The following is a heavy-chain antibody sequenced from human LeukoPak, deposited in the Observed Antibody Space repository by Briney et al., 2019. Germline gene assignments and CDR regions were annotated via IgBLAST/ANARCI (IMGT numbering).Heavy chain of an antibody. V-gene: IGHV1-2*02. CDR3: ARGIVAAGPSYYFDY. Sequence: ASVKVSCKASGYTFTGYYMHWVRQAPGQGLEWMGWINPNSGGTNYAQKFQGRVTMTRDTSISTAYMELSRLRSDDTAVYYCARGIVAAGPSYYFDYWGQGTLVTVFS. CDR2: INPNSGGT. CDR1: GYTFTGYY. D-gene: IGHD6-13*01. J-gene: IGHJ4*02.